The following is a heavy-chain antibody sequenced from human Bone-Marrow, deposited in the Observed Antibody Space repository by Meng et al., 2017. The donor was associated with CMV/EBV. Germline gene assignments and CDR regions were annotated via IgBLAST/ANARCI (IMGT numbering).Heavy chain of an antibody. CDR2: ISSGSSTM. V-gene: IGHV3-48*04. CDR3: ASHYYYYYGMDV. CDR1: GFTFSSYS. J-gene: IGHJ6*01. Sequence: GESLKISCAASGFTFSSYSMNWVRQAPGKGLEWVSYISSGSSTMYYADSVKGRFTISRDNAKNSLYLQMNSLRAEDTAVYYCASHYYYYYGMDVWGQGTTVTGSS.